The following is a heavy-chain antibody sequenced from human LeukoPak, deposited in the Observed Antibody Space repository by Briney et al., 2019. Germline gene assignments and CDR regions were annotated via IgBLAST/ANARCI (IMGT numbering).Heavy chain of an antibody. V-gene: IGHV1-2*02. D-gene: IGHD5-18*01. CDR2: INPNSGGT. CDR1: GYTFTGYY. J-gene: IGHJ5*02. CDR3: ARDAPLYSYGYLGNT. Sequence: ASVKVSCTASGYTFTGYYMHWVRQAPGQGLEWMGWINPNSGGTNYAQKFQGRVTMTRDTSISTAYMELSRLRSDDTAVYYCARDAPLYSYGYLGNTWGQGTLVTVSS.